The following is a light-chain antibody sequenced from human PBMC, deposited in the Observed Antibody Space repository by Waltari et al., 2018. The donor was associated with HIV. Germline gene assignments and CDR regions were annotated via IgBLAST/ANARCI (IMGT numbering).Light chain of an antibody. CDR3: GTWDSSLSSYV. CDR1: SSNIGNNY. J-gene: IGLJ1*01. CDR2: ENT. Sequence: QSVLTQPPTVSAAPGQKVTISCSGSSSNIGNNYGSWYQQLPGTAPKLLIYENTKPPSGIPDRFSGSKSGTSATLGITGLQTGDEADYYCGTWDSSLSSYVFGTGTKVTVL. V-gene: IGLV1-51*02.